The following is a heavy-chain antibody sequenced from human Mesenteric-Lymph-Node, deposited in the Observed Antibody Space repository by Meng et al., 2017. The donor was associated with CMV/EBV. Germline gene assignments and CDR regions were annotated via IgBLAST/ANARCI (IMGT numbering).Heavy chain of an antibody. CDR3: ARGRSVWCSSTCCRLGWFDP. CDR2: INHRGST. J-gene: IGHJ5*02. V-gene: IGHV4-34*01. D-gene: IGHD2-2*01. CDR1: GGAFSGYY. Sequence: SETRSLTCAVYGGAFSGYYWSWIRQPPGKGLEWSGEINHRGSTNYNPSLKSRVTISVDTSKNQFSLKLSSVTAADTAVYYCARGRSVWCSSTCCRLGWFDPWGQGTLVTVSS.